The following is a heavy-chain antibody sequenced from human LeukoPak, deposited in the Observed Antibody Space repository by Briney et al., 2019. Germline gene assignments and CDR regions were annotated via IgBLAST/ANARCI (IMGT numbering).Heavy chain of an antibody. CDR3: AGSSVVTSEYFQH. Sequence: PGGSLRLSCAASGFTVSSNYMSWVRQAPGKGLEWVSVIYSGGSTYYADSVKGRFTISRDNSKNTLYLQMNSLRAEDTAVYYCAGSSVVTSEYFQHWGQGTLVTVSS. CDR1: GFTVSSNY. CDR2: IYSGGST. J-gene: IGHJ1*01. V-gene: IGHV3-66*01. D-gene: IGHD3-22*01.